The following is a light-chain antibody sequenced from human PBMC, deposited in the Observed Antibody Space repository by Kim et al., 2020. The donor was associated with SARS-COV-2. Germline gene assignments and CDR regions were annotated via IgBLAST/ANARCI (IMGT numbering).Light chain of an antibody. J-gene: IGLJ3*02. CDR2: QDS. CDR1: KLGDKY. Sequence: SYELTQPPSVSVSPGQTASITCSGDKLGDKYACWYQQKPGQSPVVVIYQDSKRPSGIPERFSGSNSGNTATLTISGTQAMDEADYYCQASDSSTVWVFCG. CDR3: QASDSSTVWV. V-gene: IGLV3-1*01.